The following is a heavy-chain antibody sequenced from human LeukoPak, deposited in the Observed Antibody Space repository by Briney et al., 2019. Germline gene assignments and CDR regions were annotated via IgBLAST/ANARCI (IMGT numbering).Heavy chain of an antibody. Sequence: PGGSLRLSCAASGFTVSSYWMSWVRQAPGEGLEWVANIKQDGSEKYYVDSVKGRFTISRDNAKNSLYLQMNSLRGEDTGVYYCARGKGLDYWGQGTLVTVSS. CDR2: IKQDGSEK. CDR1: GFTVSSYW. V-gene: IGHV3-7*01. CDR3: ARGKGLDY. J-gene: IGHJ4*02.